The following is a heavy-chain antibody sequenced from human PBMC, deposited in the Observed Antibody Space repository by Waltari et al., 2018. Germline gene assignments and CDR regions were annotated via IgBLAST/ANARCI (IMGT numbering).Heavy chain of an antibody. CDR1: GGSFSGYY. Sequence: QVQLQQWGAGLLKPSETLSLTCAVYGGSFSGYYWSWIRQPPGKGLEWIGEINHSGSTNSNQSLKMRVTISVDTSKNQFALKLSSVTAADTAVYYCARIEVGGSKGGGDDYWGQGTLVTVSS. J-gene: IGHJ4*02. CDR3: ARIEVGGSKGGGDDY. D-gene: IGHD1-26*01. V-gene: IGHV4-34*01. CDR2: INHSGST.